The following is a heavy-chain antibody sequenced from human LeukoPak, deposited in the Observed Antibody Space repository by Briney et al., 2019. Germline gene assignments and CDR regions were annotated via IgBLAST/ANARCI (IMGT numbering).Heavy chain of an antibody. CDR3: AKELPYYYDSSGYMDY. V-gene: IGHV3-30*18. Sequence: QPGRSLRLSCAASGFTFSSYGMHWVRQAPGKGLEWVAVISYDGSNKYYADSVKGRFTISRDNSKNTLYLQMNSLRAEDTAVYYCAKELPYYYDSSGYMDYWGQGTLVTVSS. CDR2: ISYDGSNK. J-gene: IGHJ4*02. D-gene: IGHD3-22*01. CDR1: GFTFSSYG.